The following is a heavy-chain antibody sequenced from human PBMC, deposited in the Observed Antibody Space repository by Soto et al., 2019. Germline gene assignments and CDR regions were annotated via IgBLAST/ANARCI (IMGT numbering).Heavy chain of an antibody. Sequence: QVQLQESGPELVRPSETLSLTCSVSGGSISSYYWTWIRQSPGKGLEWIGYVYSTGSTWYNPSLRGRVTISVDTSKSQFSLRLNSVTAADTAVYYCARRKTRPEAFDYWGQGALVTVSS. CDR1: GGSISSYY. CDR2: VYSTGST. J-gene: IGHJ4*02. CDR3: ARRKTRPEAFDY. V-gene: IGHV4-59*08.